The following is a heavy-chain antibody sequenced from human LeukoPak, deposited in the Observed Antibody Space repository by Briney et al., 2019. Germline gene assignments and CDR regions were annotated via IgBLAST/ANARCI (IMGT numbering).Heavy chain of an antibody. CDR3: ARDAGPNYYGSGRPDY. CDR2: ISAYNGNT. CDR1: GYTFTGYY. J-gene: IGHJ4*02. D-gene: IGHD3-10*01. V-gene: IGHV1-18*04. Sequence: ASVKVSCKASGYTFTGYYMHWVRQAPGQGLEWMGWISAYNGNTNYAQKLQGRVTMTTDTSTSTAYMELRSLRSDDTAVYYCARDAGPNYYGSGRPDYWGQGTLVTVSS.